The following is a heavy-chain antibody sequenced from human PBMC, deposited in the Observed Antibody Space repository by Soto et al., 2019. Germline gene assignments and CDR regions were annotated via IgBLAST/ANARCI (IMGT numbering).Heavy chain of an antibody. Sequence: LRLSCADAGFSFSTYSMSWVRQTPGKGLEWVSAITATGARTYYADSVTGRFTISRDNSKKTHYLQMTSLRAEDTARDHCATRHGYCGYWGQGTPVTVAS. CDR1: GFSFSTYS. J-gene: IGHJ4*02. V-gene: IGHV3-23*01. D-gene: IGHD5-12*01. CDR2: ITATGART. CDR3: ATRHGYCGY.